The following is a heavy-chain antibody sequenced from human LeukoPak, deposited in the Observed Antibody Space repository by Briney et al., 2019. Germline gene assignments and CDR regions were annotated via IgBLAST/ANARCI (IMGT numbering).Heavy chain of an antibody. CDR3: ASFNTFTTTTDY. D-gene: IGHD5-12*01. CDR2: IIPIFCTA. CDR1: GCTFTSYA. Sequence: SVKLSCKASGCTFTSYAISWVRQAPGQGLEWMGGIIPIFCTANYAQKFQGRVTITADKSTSTAYMELSSLRSEDTAVYYCASFNTFTTTTDYWGQGTLVTVSS. V-gene: IGHV1-69*06. J-gene: IGHJ4*02.